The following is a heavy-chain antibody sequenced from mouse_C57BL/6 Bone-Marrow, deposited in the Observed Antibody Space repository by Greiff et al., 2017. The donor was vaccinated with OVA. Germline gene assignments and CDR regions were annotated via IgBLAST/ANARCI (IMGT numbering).Heavy chain of an antibody. V-gene: IGHV1-69*01. CDR2: IDPSDSYT. Sequence: QVQLQQSGAELVMPGASVKLSCKASGYTFTSYWMHWVKQRPGQGLEWIGEIDPSDSYTNYNQKFKGKSTLTVDKSSSTAYMQLSSLTSEDSAVYYCARKLCYWYFDVWGTGTTVTVSS. D-gene: IGHD4-1*01. J-gene: IGHJ1*03. CDR3: ARKLCYWYFDV. CDR1: GYTFTSYW.